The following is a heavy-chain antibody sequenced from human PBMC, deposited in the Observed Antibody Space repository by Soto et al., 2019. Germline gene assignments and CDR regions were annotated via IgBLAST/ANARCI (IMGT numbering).Heavy chain of an antibody. Sequence: QAHLVEYGGGVVQPGRSLRLSCAASVFTFTSYGMHWVRQAPGTRLEWVAGISYDGGLQHYADSVKGRFTISRDNSKTMVLLQMNSLRAEDTAVYYCVSDRGYGHASVPYSWGQGTLVSVSS. V-gene: IGHV3-30*03. D-gene: IGHD5-18*01. CDR3: VSDRGYGHASVPYS. J-gene: IGHJ4*02. CDR1: VFTFTSYG. CDR2: ISYDGGLQ.